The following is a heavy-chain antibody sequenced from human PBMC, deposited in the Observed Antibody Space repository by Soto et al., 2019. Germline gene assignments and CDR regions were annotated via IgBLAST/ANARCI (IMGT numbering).Heavy chain of an antibody. Sequence: QVQLVEAGGGGAQPGRSLRLSCAASGFMFSSHGMHWIRKAPGKGLEWVAVIWYDGSKKYYADSVKGRFTISRDNSKNTLYLQMNSLRVEDTAVYYCGPDTLDYWGQGTLVTVSS. V-gene: IGHV3-33*01. CDR3: GPDTLDY. CDR1: GFMFSSHG. J-gene: IGHJ4*02. CDR2: IWYDGSKK.